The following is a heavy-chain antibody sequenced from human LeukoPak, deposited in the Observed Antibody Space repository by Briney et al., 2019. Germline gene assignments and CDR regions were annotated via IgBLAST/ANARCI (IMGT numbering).Heavy chain of an antibody. CDR2: INHSGST. CDR1: GDSISNSAYC. V-gene: IGHV4-39*07. J-gene: IGHJ4*02. Sequence: SETLSLTCTVSGDSISNSAYCWGWIRQPPGKGLEWIGEINHSGSTNYNPSLKSRVTISVDTSKNQFSLKLSSVTAADTAVYYCATPYSPRLRFSYQIWGQGTLVTVSS. D-gene: IGHD3-3*01. CDR3: ATPYSPRLRFSYQI.